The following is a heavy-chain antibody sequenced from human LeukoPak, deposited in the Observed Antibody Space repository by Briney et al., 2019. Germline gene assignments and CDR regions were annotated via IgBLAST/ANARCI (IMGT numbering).Heavy chain of an antibody. CDR1: GGSISSYY. Sequence: SETLSLTCTVSGGSISSYYWSWIRQPPGKGLEWIGYSFFSGSTNYNPSLKSRVTISLDTSKNQFSLRPNSVTAADTAVYYCARGGLSSGWYGWGQGTLVTVSS. CDR3: ARGGLSSGWYG. V-gene: IGHV4-59*01. CDR2: SFFSGST. D-gene: IGHD6-19*01. J-gene: IGHJ4*02.